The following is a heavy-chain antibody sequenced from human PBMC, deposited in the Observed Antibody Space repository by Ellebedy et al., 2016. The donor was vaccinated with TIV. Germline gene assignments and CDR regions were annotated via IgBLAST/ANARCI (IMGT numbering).Heavy chain of an antibody. J-gene: IGHJ2*01. CDR3: ARLRQSRDRSHWYFDL. CDR1: GGSFSSYY. V-gene: IGHV4-4*07. D-gene: IGHD1-14*01. Sequence: SETLSLTXTVSGGSFSSYYWSWIRQSAGKGLEWIGRIFMSGSTTYNPSLKTRVTMSVDASTTQLSLNLSSVTAADTSVYFCARLRQSRDRSHWYFDLWGRGTLVTVSS. CDR2: IFMSGST.